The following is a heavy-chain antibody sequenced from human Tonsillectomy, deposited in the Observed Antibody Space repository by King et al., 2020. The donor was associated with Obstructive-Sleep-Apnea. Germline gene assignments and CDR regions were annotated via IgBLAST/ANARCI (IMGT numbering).Heavy chain of an antibody. D-gene: IGHD4-23*01. CDR2: IFYSRNT. J-gene: IGHJ4*02. CDR3: ARQSSVVTLATFFDY. CDR1: GGSISNYY. V-gene: IGHV4-59*08. Sequence: VQLQESGPGLVKPSETLSLTCTVSGGSISNYYWSWIRQPPGKGLEWIGYIFYSRNTNYNPSLKSRGTISVDTTKNQFSLMLSSVTAADTAVYYCARQSSVVTLATFFDYWGQGTLVTVSS.